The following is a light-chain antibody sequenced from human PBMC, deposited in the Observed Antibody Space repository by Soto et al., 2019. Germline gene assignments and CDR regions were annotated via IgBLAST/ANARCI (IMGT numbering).Light chain of an antibody. CDR1: QSLLHSNGYNF. J-gene: IGKJ5*01. CDR2: LGS. Sequence: DIVMTQSPLSLPVTPGEPASISCRSSQSLLHSNGYNFLHWYLQKPGQSPQLLIYLGSNRASGGPDRFSGSGSGTEFTREISRVEAEDGGVYYCMQVLQNPLAFGQGTRLEI. V-gene: IGKV2-28*01. CDR3: MQVLQNPLA.